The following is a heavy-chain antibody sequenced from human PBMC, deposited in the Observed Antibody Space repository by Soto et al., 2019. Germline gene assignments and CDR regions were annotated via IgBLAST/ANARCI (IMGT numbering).Heavy chain of an antibody. CDR1: GYSFNTYL. CDR2: IYPDDSDI. Sequence: GESLKISCKGSGYSFNTYLIGWVRQMPGKGLEWMGVIYPDDSDIRYSPSFQGQVTISADKSISTAYLQWSSLKASDSGIYYCARRTGLLYSDWGQGTLVTVSS. J-gene: IGHJ4*02. D-gene: IGHD2-21*01. CDR3: ARRTGLLYSD. V-gene: IGHV5-51*01.